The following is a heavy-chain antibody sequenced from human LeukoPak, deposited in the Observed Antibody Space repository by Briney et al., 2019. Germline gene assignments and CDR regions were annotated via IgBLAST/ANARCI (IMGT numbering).Heavy chain of an antibody. CDR3: ANDYRSGSFHDF. D-gene: IGHD3-10*01. J-gene: IGHJ4*02. Sequence: SGGSLRLSCAASGFDFSSYAMSWVRQPPGKGLEWVSVIIRRDDYTYYADSVKSRFTISRDNSKNTLYLQMNSLRAEDTAVYYCANDYRSGSFHDFWGQGTLVTVSS. V-gene: IGHV3-23*01. CDR1: GFDFSSYA. CDR2: IIRRDDYT.